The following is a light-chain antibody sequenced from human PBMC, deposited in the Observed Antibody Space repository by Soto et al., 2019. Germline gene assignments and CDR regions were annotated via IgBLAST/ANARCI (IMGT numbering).Light chain of an antibody. CDR1: QKINNF. CDR3: QQSLGNPRT. CDR2: LAS. Sequence: DIQMTQSPSSLSASVGDSVTITCRASQKINNFLNWYQQKPGKAPKLLIFLASSLEYGVPSRFGGSGSGTDFTLSVSSLQPEDSATYYCQQSLGNPRTFGGGTKVEIQ. V-gene: IGKV1-39*01. J-gene: IGKJ4*01.